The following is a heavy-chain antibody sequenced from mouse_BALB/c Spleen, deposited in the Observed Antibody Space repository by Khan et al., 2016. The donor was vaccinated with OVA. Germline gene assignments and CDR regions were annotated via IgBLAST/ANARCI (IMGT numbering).Heavy chain of an antibody. V-gene: IGHV1-20*02. D-gene: IGHD1-1*01. CDR1: GYSFTGYF. J-gene: IGHJ2*01. CDR3: ARKNGSDFDY. CDR2: INPHIGET. Sequence: VQLKQSGPELVKPGASVKISCKASGYSFTGYFMNWVMQSHGKSLEWIGRINPHIGETFYNQKFKGKATLNVDESSSTVHMELRSLASEDSAVYYCARKNGSDFDYWGQGTTLTVSS.